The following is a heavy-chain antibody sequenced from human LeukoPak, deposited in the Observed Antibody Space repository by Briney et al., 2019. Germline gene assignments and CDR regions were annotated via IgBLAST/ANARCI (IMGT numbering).Heavy chain of an antibody. CDR3: AREYYYGSGSSFAFDI. Sequence: SSETLSLTCTVSGGSISSYYWSWIRQPAGKGLEWIGRIYTSGSTNYNPSLKSRVIMSVDTSKNQFSLKLSSVTAADTAVYYCAREYYYGSGSSFAFDIWGQGTMVTVSS. V-gene: IGHV4-4*07. CDR2: IYTSGST. J-gene: IGHJ3*02. CDR1: GGSISSYY. D-gene: IGHD3-10*01.